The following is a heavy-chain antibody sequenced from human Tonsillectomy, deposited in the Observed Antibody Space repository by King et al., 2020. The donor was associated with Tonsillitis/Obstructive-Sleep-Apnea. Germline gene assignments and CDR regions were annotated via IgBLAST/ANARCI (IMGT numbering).Heavy chain of an antibody. J-gene: IGHJ3*02. CDR1: GFTFSGSV. CDR3: TSVVVVPAASSYAFDI. CDR2: IKTKTDTYAT. Sequence: VQLVESGGGLVQPGGSLKLSCAASGFTFSGSVMHWVRQTSGNGLEWVGRIKTKTDTYATAYAASVKGRFIISREDSKNTAYLQMNSLKTEDTAVYYCTSVVVVPAASSYAFDIWGQGTMVTVSS. D-gene: IGHD2-2*01. V-gene: IGHV3-73*02.